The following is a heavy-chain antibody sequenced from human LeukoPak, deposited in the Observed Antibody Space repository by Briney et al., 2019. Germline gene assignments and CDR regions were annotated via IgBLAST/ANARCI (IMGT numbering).Heavy chain of an antibody. V-gene: IGHV3-23*01. CDR2: ISGSGGST. D-gene: IGHD3-22*01. Sequence: GGSLRLSCAASGFTFSNYAMSWVRQAPGKGLEWVSAISGSGGSTYYADSVKGRFTISRDNSKNTLYLQMNSLRAEDTAVYYCAKVDYYDSSGYYQGIDYWGQGTLVTVSS. CDR1: GFTFSNYA. J-gene: IGHJ4*02. CDR3: AKVDYYDSSGYYQGIDY.